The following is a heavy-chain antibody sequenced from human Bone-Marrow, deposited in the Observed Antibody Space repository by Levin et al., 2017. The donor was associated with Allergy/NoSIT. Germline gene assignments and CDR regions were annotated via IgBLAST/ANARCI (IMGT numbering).Heavy chain of an antibody. V-gene: IGHV4-59*01. CDR2: IHDSGIT. CDR1: GGSITNYF. Sequence: GSLRLSCTVSGGSITNYFWSWIRQPPGKGLEWIGYIHDSGITDYNPSLKSRVTISVDTSKNQFSLKLSSVSAADSAMYYCARGRVRGGLGEFQHWGQGTLVTVSS. D-gene: IGHD3-10*01. J-gene: IGHJ1*01. CDR3: ARGRVRGGLGEFQH.